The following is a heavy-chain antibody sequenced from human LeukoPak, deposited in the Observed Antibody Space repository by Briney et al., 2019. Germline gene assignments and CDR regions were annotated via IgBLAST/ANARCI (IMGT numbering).Heavy chain of an antibody. CDR1: GYTLTELS. CDR2: FDPEDGET. D-gene: IGHD5-18*01. CDR3: ATAGIQLWLRSGDAFDI. V-gene: IGHV1-24*01. J-gene: IGHJ3*02. Sequence: ASVKVSCKVSGYTLTELSMHWVRQAPGKGLEWMGGFDPEDGETIYAQKFQGRVTMTEDTSTDTAYVELSSLRSEDTAVYYCATAGIQLWLRSGDAFDIWGQGTMVTVSS.